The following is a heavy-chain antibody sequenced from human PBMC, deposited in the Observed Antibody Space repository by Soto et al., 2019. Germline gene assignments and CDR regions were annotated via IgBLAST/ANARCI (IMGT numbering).Heavy chain of an antibody. CDR2: IYYSGST. CDR3: ARDTSQGAGTKFDP. Sequence: SETLSLTCTVSGGSISSYYWSWIRQPPGKGLEWIGYIYYSGSTNYNPSLKSRVTISVDTSKNQFSLKLSSVTAADTAVYYCARDTSQGAGTKFDPWGQGTLVTVSS. CDR1: GGSISSYY. V-gene: IGHV4-59*01. J-gene: IGHJ5*02. D-gene: IGHD1-7*01.